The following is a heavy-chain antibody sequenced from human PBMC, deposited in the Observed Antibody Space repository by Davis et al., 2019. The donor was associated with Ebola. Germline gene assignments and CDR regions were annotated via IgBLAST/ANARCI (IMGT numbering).Heavy chain of an antibody. CDR2: IIPIFGAP. V-gene: IGHV1-69*06. CDR3: ARPRIPSSSVWGQDHYFDY. Sequence: SVKVSCKASGGTLTNFAISWVRQAPGQGLEWMGGIIPIFGAPNYAQKFQDRVTITADKSTGTVSLELSGLRSEDTAIYYCARPRIPSSSVWGQDHYFDYWGQGTLVTVSS. J-gene: IGHJ4*02. D-gene: IGHD2-15*01. CDR1: GGTLTNFA.